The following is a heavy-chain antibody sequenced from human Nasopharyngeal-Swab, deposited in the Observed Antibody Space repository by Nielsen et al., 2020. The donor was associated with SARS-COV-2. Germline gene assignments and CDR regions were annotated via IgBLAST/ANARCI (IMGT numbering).Heavy chain of an antibody. D-gene: IGHD6-13*01. V-gene: IGHV4-39*07. J-gene: IGHJ4*02. CDR2: IYYSGST. CDR3: ARDRSSWYPYYFDY. Sequence: CQAPGKGLEWIGSIYYSGSTYYNPSLKSRVTISVDTSKNQFSLKLSSVTAADTAVYYCARDRSSWYPYYFDYWGQGTLVTVSS.